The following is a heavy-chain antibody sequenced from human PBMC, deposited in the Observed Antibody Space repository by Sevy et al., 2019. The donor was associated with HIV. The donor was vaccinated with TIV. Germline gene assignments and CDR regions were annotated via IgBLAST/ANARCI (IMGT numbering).Heavy chain of an antibody. CDR2: ISSSSTYI. D-gene: IGHD2-21*02. CDR3: ARDLVMPATTDYFYYGMDV. CDR1: GFTIRTYN. V-gene: IGHV3-21*01. Sequence: GGSLRLSCAASGFTIRTYNMNWVRQAPGKGLEWVSSISSSSTYIYYADSVKGRFTISRDNAKNSLYLQMSSLRAEDTAVYSCARDLVMPATTDYFYYGMDVWGQGTTVTVSS. J-gene: IGHJ6*02.